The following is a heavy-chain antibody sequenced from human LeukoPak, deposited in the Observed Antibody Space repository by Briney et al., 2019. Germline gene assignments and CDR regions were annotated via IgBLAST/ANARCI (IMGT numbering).Heavy chain of an antibody. CDR1: GFTFNTYV. J-gene: IGHJ4*02. V-gene: IGHV3-30-3*01. CDR2: ISFDGSNQ. Sequence: PGGSLRLSCATSGFTFNTYVMHWVRQAPGKGLEWVAAISFDGSNQFYADSVKGRFTISRDNAKSSLFLQMNSLRAEDTAVYYCARDGGATMVRGVATYDSWGQGTLVTVSS. D-gene: IGHD3-10*01. CDR3: ARDGGATMVRGVATYDS.